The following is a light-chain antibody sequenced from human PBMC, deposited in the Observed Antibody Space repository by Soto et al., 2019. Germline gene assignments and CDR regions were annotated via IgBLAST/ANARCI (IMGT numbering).Light chain of an antibody. CDR3: QQYDNLPLT. CDR2: DAS. CDR1: QDISNY. V-gene: IGKV1-33*01. Sequence: DLQMTQSPSSLSASVGDRVTITCQASQDISNYLNWYQRKPGKAPKLLIYDASNLERGVPSRFSGSGSGTDFTFTISSLQPEDIATYYCQQYDNLPLTFGGGTKVEIK. J-gene: IGKJ4*01.